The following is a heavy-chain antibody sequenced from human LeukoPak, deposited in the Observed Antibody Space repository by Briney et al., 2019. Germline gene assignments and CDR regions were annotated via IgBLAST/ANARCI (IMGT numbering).Heavy chain of an antibody. CDR3: ARRDIAARLNWFDP. Sequence: SETLSLTCTVSGGSISSSRYYWGWIRQPPGKGLEWIGNIYYSGSTYYNPSLKSRVTISLDASKNQFSLKLSSVTAADTAVYYCARRDIAARLNWFDPWGQGTLVTVSS. J-gene: IGHJ5*02. CDR2: IYYSGST. V-gene: IGHV4-39*01. D-gene: IGHD6-6*01. CDR1: GGSISSSRYY.